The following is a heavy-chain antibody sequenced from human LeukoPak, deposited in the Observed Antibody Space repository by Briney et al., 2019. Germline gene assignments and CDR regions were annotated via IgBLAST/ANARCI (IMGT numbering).Heavy chain of an antibody. CDR1: GYTFTSYG. D-gene: IGHD5-18*01. Sequence: ASVKVSCKASGYTFTSYGISWVRQAPGQGLEWMGWISAYNGNTNYAQKLQGRVTMTTDTSTSTACMELRSLRSDDTAVYYCARDLQGIQLWPGRGFDYWGQGTLVTVSS. CDR3: ARDLQGIQLWPGRGFDY. CDR2: ISAYNGNT. V-gene: IGHV1-18*01. J-gene: IGHJ4*02.